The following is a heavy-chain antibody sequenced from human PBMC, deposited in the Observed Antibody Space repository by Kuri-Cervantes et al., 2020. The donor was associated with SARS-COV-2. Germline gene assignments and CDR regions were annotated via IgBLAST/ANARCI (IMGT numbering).Heavy chain of an antibody. Sequence: ESLKISCTVSGGSISSYYWSWIRQPPGKGLEWIGYIYYSGSTNYNPSLKSRVTISVDTSKNQFSLKLSSVTAADTAVYYCARVYYDSSGYYEVRYFGYWGQGTLVTVSS. V-gene: IGHV4-59*01. CDR1: GGSISSYY. CDR2: IYYSGST. J-gene: IGHJ4*02. CDR3: ARVYYDSSGYYEVRYFGY. D-gene: IGHD3-22*01.